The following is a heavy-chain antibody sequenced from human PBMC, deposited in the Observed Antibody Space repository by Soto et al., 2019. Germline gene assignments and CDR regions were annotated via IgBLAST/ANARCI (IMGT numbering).Heavy chain of an antibody. V-gene: IGHV4-34*01. CDR2: INHSGST. D-gene: IGHD6-13*01. Sequence: PSDTLSLTCAVYGGSFSGYYWSWIRQPPGKGLEWIGEINHSGSTNYNPSLKSRVTISVDTSKNQFSLKLSSVTAADTAVYYCAIFGGSSSWYRGDYWGQGTLVTVSS. CDR1: GGSFSGYY. J-gene: IGHJ4*02. CDR3: AIFGGSSSWYRGDY.